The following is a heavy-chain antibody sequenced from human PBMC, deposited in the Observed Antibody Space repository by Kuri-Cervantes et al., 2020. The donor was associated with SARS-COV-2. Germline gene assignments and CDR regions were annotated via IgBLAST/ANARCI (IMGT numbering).Heavy chain of an antibody. CDR3: ASSCSSTSCFRPQGKNFDY. CDR1: GFTFSSYE. Sequence: GGSLRLSCAASGFTFSSYEMNWVRQAPGKGLEWVSYISSSGSTIYYADSVKGRFTISRDNAKNSLYQQMNSLRAEDTAVYYCASSCSSTSCFRPQGKNFDYWGQGTLVTVSS. J-gene: IGHJ4*02. D-gene: IGHD2-2*01. CDR2: ISSSGSTI. V-gene: IGHV3-48*03.